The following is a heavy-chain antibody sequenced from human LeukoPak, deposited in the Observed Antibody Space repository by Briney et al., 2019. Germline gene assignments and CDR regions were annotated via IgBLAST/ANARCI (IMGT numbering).Heavy chain of an antibody. CDR3: ARDQGITMVRGVIIHEYVQH. D-gene: IGHD3-10*01. V-gene: IGHV1-18*04. Sequence: AASVKVSCKASGYTFTSYGISWVRQAPGQGLEWMGWISAYNGNTNYAQKLQGRVTMTTDTSTSTAYMELRSLRSDDTAVYYCARDQGITMVRGVIIHEYVQHWGQGTLVTVSS. J-gene: IGHJ1*01. CDR2: ISAYNGNT. CDR1: GYTFTSYG.